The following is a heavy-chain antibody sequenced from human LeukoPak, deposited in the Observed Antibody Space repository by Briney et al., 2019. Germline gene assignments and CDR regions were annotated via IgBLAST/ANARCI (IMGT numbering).Heavy chain of an antibody. Sequence: ASVKVSCKASGYTFTNYGFNWVRQAPGQGLEWMGNSAYNGDTNYAQKFQDRVTMTTGTSTSTAYMELRSLKSDDTAVYYCARYNSMFRGVTTSDYWGQGTLVIVSS. D-gene: IGHD3-10*01. V-gene: IGHV1-18*01. CDR1: GYTFTNYG. CDR3: ARYNSMFRGVTTSDY. CDR2: SAYNGDT. J-gene: IGHJ4*02.